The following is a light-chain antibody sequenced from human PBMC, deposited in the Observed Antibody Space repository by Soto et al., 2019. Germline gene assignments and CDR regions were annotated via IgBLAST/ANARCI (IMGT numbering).Light chain of an antibody. CDR1: QSVSSN. J-gene: IGKJ3*01. CDR3: QHYGSSPLFT. CDR2: GVS. Sequence: EIVMTQSPATLSVSPGERATLSCRASQSVSSNLAWYQQKPGQAPRLLIYGVSTRATGIPARFSGSGSGTEFTLTISRLEPEDFAVYYCQHYGSSPLFTFGNGTKVDIK. V-gene: IGKV3-15*01.